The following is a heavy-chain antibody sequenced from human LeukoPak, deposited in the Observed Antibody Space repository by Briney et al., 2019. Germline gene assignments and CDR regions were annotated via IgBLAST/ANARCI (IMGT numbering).Heavy chain of an antibody. J-gene: IGHJ6*02. Sequence: GGSLRLSCAASGFTFSSYAMSWVRQALGKGLEWVSAISGSGGSTYYADSVKGRFTISRDNSKNTLYLQMNSLRAEDTAVYYCAKVRITTYYYGMDVWGQGTTVTVSS. CDR1: GFTFSSYA. CDR3: AKVRITTYYYGMDV. D-gene: IGHD4-11*01. V-gene: IGHV3-23*01. CDR2: ISGSGGST.